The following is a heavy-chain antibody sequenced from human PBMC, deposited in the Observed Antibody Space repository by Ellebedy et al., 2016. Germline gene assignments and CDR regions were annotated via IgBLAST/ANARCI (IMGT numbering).Heavy chain of an antibody. J-gene: IGHJ4*02. Sequence: GESLKISXAASGFTFSSYWMSWVRQAPGKGLEWVANIKQDGSEKYYVDSVKGRFTISRDNAKNSLYLQMNSLRAEDTAVYYCASLHSNFIWGQGTLVTVSS. CDR1: GFTFSSYW. D-gene: IGHD6-13*01. CDR3: ASLHSNFI. CDR2: IKQDGSEK. V-gene: IGHV3-7*03.